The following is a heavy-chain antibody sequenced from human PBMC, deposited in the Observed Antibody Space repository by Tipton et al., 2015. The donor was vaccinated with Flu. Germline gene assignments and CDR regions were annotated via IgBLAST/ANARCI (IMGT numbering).Heavy chain of an antibody. CDR3: AKNERGAFDF. J-gene: IGHJ3*01. D-gene: IGHD1-1*01. V-gene: IGHV4-34*01. CDR2: INHGGST. Sequence: TLSLTCAVYGGSFSGYYWSWIRQPPGKGLEWIGEINHGGSTNYNPSLKSRATMSVDTSKNQFSLSLSSVTAADTALYYCAKNERGAFDFWGQGTMVTVSS. CDR1: GGSFSGYY.